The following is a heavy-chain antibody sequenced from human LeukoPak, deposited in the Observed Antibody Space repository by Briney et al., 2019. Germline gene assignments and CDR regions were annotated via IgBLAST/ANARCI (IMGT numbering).Heavy chain of an antibody. V-gene: IGHV1-2*02. CDR2: INPNSGGT. Sequence: ASVKVSCKASGYTFTGYYMHWVRQAPGQGLEWMGWINPNSGGTNYAQKFQGRVTMTRDTSISTAYMELSRLRSDDTAVYYCARVGTYCSSTSCYGEVFDYWGQGTLVTVPS. J-gene: IGHJ4*02. CDR3: ARVGTYCSSTSCYGEVFDY. CDR1: GYTFTGYY. D-gene: IGHD2-2*01.